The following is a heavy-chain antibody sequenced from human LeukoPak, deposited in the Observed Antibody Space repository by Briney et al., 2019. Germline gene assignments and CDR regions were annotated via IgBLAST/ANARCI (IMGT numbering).Heavy chain of an antibody. CDR3: ARNAPQSRGRTCFDP. CDR1: GGSISSYY. V-gene: IGHV4-59*08. D-gene: IGHD3-10*01. J-gene: IGHJ5*02. CDR2: IYYSGST. Sequence: SETLSLTCTVSGGSISSYYWSWIRQPPGKGLEWIGYIYYSGSTNYNPSLKSRVTISVDTSKNQFSLKLSSVTAADTAVYYCARNAPQSRGRTCFDPRGQGTLVTVYS.